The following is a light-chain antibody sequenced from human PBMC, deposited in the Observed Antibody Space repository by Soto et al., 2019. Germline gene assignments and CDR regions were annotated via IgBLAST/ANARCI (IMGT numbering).Light chain of an antibody. CDR2: GAS. Sequence: EIVMTQSPATLSVSPGERATLSCRASQSVSSNLAWYQQKPGQAPRLLIYGASTRATGIPARFSGSGSGTEFTLTISSLQSEDFATYYCLQDHNYPLTFGGGTKVEIK. J-gene: IGKJ4*01. CDR3: LQDHNYPLT. CDR1: QSVSSN. V-gene: IGKV3-15*01.